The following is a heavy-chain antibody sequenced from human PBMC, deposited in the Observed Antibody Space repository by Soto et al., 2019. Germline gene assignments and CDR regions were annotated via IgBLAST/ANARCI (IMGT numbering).Heavy chain of an antibody. Sequence: QVQLVESGGGVVQPGRSLRLSCAASGFTFSSYAMHWVRQAPGKGLEWVAVISYDGSNKYYADSVKGRFTISRDNSKNTLHLQMNSLRAEDTAVYYCARDAARSGDIVVVVAAYYFDYWGQGTLVTVSS. D-gene: IGHD2-15*01. CDR2: ISYDGSNK. CDR1: GFTFSSYA. V-gene: IGHV3-30-3*01. CDR3: ARDAARSGDIVVVVAAYYFDY. J-gene: IGHJ4*02.